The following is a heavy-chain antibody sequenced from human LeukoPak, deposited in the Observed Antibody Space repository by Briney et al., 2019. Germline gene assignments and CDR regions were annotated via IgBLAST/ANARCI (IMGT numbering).Heavy chain of an antibody. V-gene: IGHV3-20*04. J-gene: IGHJ4*02. CDR3: ARGSGYDYVWGSYRYFDY. CDR2: INWNGGST. CDR1: GFTFDDYG. Sequence: GGSLRLSCAASGFTFDDYGMSWVRQAPGKGLEWVSGINWNGGSTGYAGSVKGRFTISRDNAKNSLYLQMNSLRAEDTALYYCARGSGYDYVWGSYRYFDYWGQGTLVTVSS. D-gene: IGHD3-16*02.